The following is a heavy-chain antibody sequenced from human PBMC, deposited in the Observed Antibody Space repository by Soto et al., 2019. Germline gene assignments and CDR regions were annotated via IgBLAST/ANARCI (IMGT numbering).Heavy chain of an antibody. D-gene: IGHD3-22*01. CDR1: GGTFSSCA. CDR2: IIPIFGTA. J-gene: IGHJ4*02. CDR3: ARPKKPYYDSSGSPFDY. Sequence: SVKVSCKASGGTFSSCASSWVRQATGQGLEWMGGIIPIFGTANYAQKFQGRVTITADESTSTAYMELSSLRSEDTAVYYCARPKKPYYDSSGSPFDYWGQGTLVTVSS. V-gene: IGHV1-69*13.